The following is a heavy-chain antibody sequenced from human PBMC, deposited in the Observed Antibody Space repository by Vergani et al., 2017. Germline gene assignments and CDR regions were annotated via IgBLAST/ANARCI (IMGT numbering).Heavy chain of an antibody. CDR1: GYSFTSYW. J-gene: IGHJ3*02. V-gene: IGHV5-51*01. Sequence: EVQLVQSGAEVKKPGESLKISCKGSGYSFTSYWIGWVRQMPGKGLEWMGIIYPGDSDTRYSPSFQGQVTISADKSISTAYLQWSSLKASDTAMYHCARRPYYYGSGSYYGAFDIWGQGTMVTVSS. CDR3: ARRPYYYGSGSYYGAFDI. CDR2: IYPGDSDT. D-gene: IGHD3-10*01.